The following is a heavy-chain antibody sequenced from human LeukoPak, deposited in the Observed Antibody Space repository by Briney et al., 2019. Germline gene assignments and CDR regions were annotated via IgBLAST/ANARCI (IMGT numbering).Heavy chain of an antibody. V-gene: IGHV3-48*03. CDR2: ISSSGGAI. D-gene: IGHD2-2*01. CDR3: ARDGEGYCSSTSCYYAPFDY. Sequence: GGSLRLSCAASGFTFSSYEMNWVRQAPGKGLEWVSFISSSGGAIYYADSVKGRFTISRDNAKNSLYLQMDSLRAEDTAVYYCARDGEGYCSSTSCYYAPFDYWGQGTLVSVSS. CDR1: GFTFSSYE. J-gene: IGHJ4*02.